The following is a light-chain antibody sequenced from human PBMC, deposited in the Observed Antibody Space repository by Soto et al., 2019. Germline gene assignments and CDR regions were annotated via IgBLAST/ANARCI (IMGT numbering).Light chain of an antibody. J-gene: IGLJ1*01. CDR2: RNN. CDR3: AAWDDSLSVYV. CDR1: KNDIGVYDF. Sequence: PVLTNPPSASGAPGQSVTISCTGTKNDIGVYDFVSWYQHHPGKAPKLRIYRNNQRPSGVPDRFSGSKSDTSASLAISGLQSEDEADYYCAAWDDSLSVYVFGTGTEVNVI. V-gene: IGLV1-47*01.